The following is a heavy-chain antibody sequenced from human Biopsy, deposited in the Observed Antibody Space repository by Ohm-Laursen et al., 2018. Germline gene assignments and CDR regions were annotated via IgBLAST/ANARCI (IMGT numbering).Heavy chain of an antibody. CDR2: ISGSGAYT. J-gene: IGHJ4*02. V-gene: IGHV3-23*01. Sequence: GSLRLSCSASGFNFDSYTITWVRQAPGRGLECVSVISGSGAYTYYADSVKGRFTISRDNSKNTLYLQMNSLRVEDTAVYYCAKNWTSQYYYDSMADYWGQGTLVTVSS. CDR3: AKNWTSQYYYDSMADY. CDR1: GFNFDSYT. D-gene: IGHD3-22*01.